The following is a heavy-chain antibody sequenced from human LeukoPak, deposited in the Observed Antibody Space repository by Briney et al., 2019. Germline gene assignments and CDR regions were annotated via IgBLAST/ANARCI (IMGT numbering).Heavy chain of an antibody. CDR1: GFTFGSYA. J-gene: IGHJ4*02. CDR3: ARDLSSRDAF. CDR2: IHQNGGTE. Sequence: GGSLRLSCVASGFTFGSYAMSWVRQAPGEGLEWVACIHQNGGTEYYVDSVKGRFAISRDNSKNSLHLQMSSLTVEDTAVYYCARDLSSRDAFWGQGTLVIVSS. V-gene: IGHV3-7*03. D-gene: IGHD6-13*01.